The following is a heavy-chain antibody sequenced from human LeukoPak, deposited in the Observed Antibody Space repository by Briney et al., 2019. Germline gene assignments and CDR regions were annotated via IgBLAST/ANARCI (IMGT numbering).Heavy chain of an antibody. CDR2: IKEDGSAQ. Sequence: GGSLRLSCAASGFTFRNNWMTWVRQAPGKGLEWVAHIKEDGSAQNYIDSVKGRFTISRDNAKNSLFLQMNSVRAEDTAVYYCAKCDSSSSGSYNWFDPWGQGTLVTVSS. J-gene: IGHJ5*02. CDR1: GFTFRNNW. V-gene: IGHV3-7*01. D-gene: IGHD6-6*01. CDR3: AKCDSSSSGSYNWFDP.